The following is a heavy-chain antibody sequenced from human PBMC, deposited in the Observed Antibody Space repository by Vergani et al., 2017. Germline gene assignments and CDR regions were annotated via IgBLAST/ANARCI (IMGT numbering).Heavy chain of an antibody. CDR3: ARDREVPAAIYWMKYGMDV. V-gene: IGHV3-21*01. CDR1: GFTFSSYS. CDR2: ISSSSSYI. Sequence: EVQLVESGGGLVKPGGSLRLSCAASGFTFSSYSMNWVRQAPGKGPEWVSSISSSSSYIYYADSVKGRFTISRDNAKNSLYLQMNSLRAEDTAVYYCARDREVPAAIYWMKYGMDVWGQGTTVTVSS. D-gene: IGHD2-2*02. J-gene: IGHJ6*02.